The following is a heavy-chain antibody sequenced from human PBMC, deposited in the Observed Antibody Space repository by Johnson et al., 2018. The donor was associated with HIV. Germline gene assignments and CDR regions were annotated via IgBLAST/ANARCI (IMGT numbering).Heavy chain of an antibody. CDR3: ARDQLYSSSWYDTFDI. D-gene: IGHD6-13*01. CDR2: IYSGGST. V-gene: IGHV3-53*01. CDR1: GFTVSSNY. Sequence: VQLVESGGGLIQPGGSLRLSCAASGFTVSSNYMSWVRQAPGKGLEWVSVIYSGGSTYYADSVKGRFTISRDSSKNTLYLQMNSLRAEDTAVYYCARDQLYSSSWYDTFDIWGQGTMVTVSS. J-gene: IGHJ3*02.